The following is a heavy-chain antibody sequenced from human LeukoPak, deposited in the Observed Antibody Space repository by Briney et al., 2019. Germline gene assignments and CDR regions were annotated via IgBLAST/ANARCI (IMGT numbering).Heavy chain of an antibody. D-gene: IGHD4-11*01. V-gene: IGHV5-51*01. CDR1: GYSFTSYW. CDR2: IYPGDSDT. CDR3: ARHTPVTTSSFDY. Sequence: GESLKISCKGSGYSFTSYWIGWVRRMPGKGLEWMGIIYPGDSDTRYSPSFQGQVIISADKSISTAYLQWSSLKASDTAMYYCARHTPVTTSSFDYWGQGTLVTVSS. J-gene: IGHJ4*02.